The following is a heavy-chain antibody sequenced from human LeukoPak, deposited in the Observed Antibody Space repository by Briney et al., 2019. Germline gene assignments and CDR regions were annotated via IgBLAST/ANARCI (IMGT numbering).Heavy chain of an antibody. CDR1: GFTFSDYS. D-gene: IGHD2-15*01. CDR2: ISSSGSTI. J-gene: IGHJ4*02. CDR3: ATAAVAAMVY. Sequence: GGSLRLSCAASGFTFSDYSMNWVRQAPGKGLEWVSYISSSGSTIYYADSVKGRFTISRDNAKNSLYLQMNSLRAEDTAVYYCATAAVAAMVYWGQGTLVTVSS. V-gene: IGHV3-48*04.